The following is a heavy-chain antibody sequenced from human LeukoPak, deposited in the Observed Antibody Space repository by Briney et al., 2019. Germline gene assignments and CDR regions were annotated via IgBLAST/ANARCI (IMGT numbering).Heavy chain of an antibody. V-gene: IGHV1-2*06. D-gene: IGHD1-7*01. CDR1: GYTFTSYG. J-gene: IGHJ4*02. Sequence: ASVKVSCKASGYTFTSYGISWVRQAPGQGLEWMGRINPNSGGANYAQKFQGRVTMTRDTSISTAYMELSSLRSDDTAVYYCARDQGLTGTTSDFDYWGQGTLVTVSS. CDR2: INPNSGGA. CDR3: ARDQGLTGTTSDFDY.